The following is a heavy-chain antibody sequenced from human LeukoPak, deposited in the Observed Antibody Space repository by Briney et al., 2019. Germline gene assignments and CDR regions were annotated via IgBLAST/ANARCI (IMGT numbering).Heavy chain of an antibody. Sequence: GGSLRLSCAASGFTFSDYYMSWIRQAPGKGLEWVSYISTSGNMIYYADSVKGRFTISRDSAKNSLFLQMNSLRAEDTAVYYCAREVRGHIVVVTGTPISIYWGQGTLVTVSS. CDR3: AREVRGHIVVVTGTPISIY. CDR1: GFTFSDYY. V-gene: IGHV3-11*04. D-gene: IGHD2-21*02. CDR2: ISTSGNMI. J-gene: IGHJ4*02.